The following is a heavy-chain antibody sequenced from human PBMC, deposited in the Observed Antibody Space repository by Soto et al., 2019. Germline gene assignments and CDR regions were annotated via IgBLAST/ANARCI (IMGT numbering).Heavy chain of an antibody. J-gene: IGHJ6*02. CDR1: GGSFSGYY. V-gene: IGHV4-34*01. Sequence: SETLSLTCTIYGGSFSGYYWTWIRQPPGKGLEWIGEINHSGTTNYSPSLKRRVSISVDTSKDKFSLNLSSVTAADTAVYYCASGKTRTARPSLRYYYYGLDVWGQGTTVTVSS. CDR3: ASGKTRTARPSLRYYYYGLDV. D-gene: IGHD6-6*01. CDR2: INHSGTT.